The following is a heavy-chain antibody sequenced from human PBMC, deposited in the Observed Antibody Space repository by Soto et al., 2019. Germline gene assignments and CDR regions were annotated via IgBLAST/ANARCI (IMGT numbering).Heavy chain of an antibody. J-gene: IGHJ4*02. CDR2: IRSKANSYAT. V-gene: IGHV3-73*01. CDR1: GFTFSGSA. CDR3: SRHGAGTDY. Sequence: EVQLVESGGGLVQPGGSLKLSCAASGFTFSGSAMHWVRQASGKGLEWVGRIRSKANSYATAYAASVKGRFTISRDDSKNTAYLQMNSLKTEDTAVYYCSRHGAGTDYWGQGNLVTVSS. D-gene: IGHD1-1*01.